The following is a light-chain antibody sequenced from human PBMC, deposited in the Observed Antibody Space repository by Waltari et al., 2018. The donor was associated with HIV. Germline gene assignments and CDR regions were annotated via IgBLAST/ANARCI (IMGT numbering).Light chain of an antibody. CDR3: QQSYTIPLT. CDR1: QTLVYSPDNQHH. J-gene: IGKJ3*01. Sequence: DIVLTPSPDSLTVSLGEGAHISCKYSQTLVYSPDNQHHLAWYQQRAGQSPRLLVSRASVRQPGVADRFSGSGSGTNFTLTISSVQAEDVAIYYCQQSYTIPLTFGPGTRVDI. V-gene: IGKV4-1*01. CDR2: RAS.